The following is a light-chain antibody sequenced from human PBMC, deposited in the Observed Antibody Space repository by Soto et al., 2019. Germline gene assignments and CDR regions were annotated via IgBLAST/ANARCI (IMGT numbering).Light chain of an antibody. CDR3: HQYHNWPMT. V-gene: IGKV3-15*01. CDR1: QSVNSN. CDR2: GPS. Sequence: EIVMTQSPATLSVSPGERATVSCRTSQSVNSNLAWYQQKPGQVPRLLIYGPSTRAIGIPDRFSGSVSGTEFTLTISSLQSEDFAVYYCHQYHNWPMTFGQGTRLEIK. J-gene: IGKJ5*01.